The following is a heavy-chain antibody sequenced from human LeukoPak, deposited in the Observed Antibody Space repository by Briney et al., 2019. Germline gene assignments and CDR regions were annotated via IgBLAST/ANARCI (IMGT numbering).Heavy chain of an antibody. V-gene: IGHV3-33*01. J-gene: IGHJ6*02. Sequence: GRSLRLSCAASGFTFSSYGMHWVRQAPGKGLEWVAVIWFDGSNKYYADSVKGRFTISRDNSKNTLYLQMNSLRAEDTAVYYCARDFQWLRAMDVWGQGTTVTVSS. D-gene: IGHD6-19*01. CDR2: IWFDGSNK. CDR1: GFTFSSYG. CDR3: ARDFQWLRAMDV.